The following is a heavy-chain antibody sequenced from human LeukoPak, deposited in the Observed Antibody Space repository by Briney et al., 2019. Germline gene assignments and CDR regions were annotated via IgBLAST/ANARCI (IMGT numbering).Heavy chain of an antibody. V-gene: IGHV4-31*03. CDR2: IYYSGST. D-gene: IGHD6-19*01. CDR3: ARRVAVTGIYCFDH. CDR1: GGSISSGGYY. Sequence: SETLSLTCTVSGGSISSGGYYWSWIRQHPGKGLEWIGYIYYSGSTYYNPSLKSRVTISLDTSKNQFSLRLTSVTAADTAVYYCARRVAVTGIYCFDHWGQGTPVTVSS. J-gene: IGHJ4*02.